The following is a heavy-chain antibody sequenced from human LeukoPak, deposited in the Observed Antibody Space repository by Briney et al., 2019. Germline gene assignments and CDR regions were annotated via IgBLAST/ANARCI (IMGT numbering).Heavy chain of an antibody. D-gene: IGHD6-6*01. CDR3: AGTARLPDSDY. Sequence: SETLSLTCTVSGGSISSGDYYWSWIRQPPGKGLEWIGYIYYSGSTYYNPSLKSRVTISVDTSKNQSSLKLSSVTAADTAVYYCAGTARLPDSDYWGQGTLVTVSS. J-gene: IGHJ4*02. V-gene: IGHV4-30-4*01. CDR1: GGSISSGDYY. CDR2: IYYSGST.